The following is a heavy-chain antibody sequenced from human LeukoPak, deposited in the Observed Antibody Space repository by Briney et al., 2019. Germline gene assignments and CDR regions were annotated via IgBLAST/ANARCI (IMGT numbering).Heavy chain of an antibody. J-gene: IGHJ5*02. CDR1: GFTVSSNY. D-gene: IGHD1-1*01. Sequence: GGSLRLSCAASGFTVSSNYMSWVRQAPGKGLEWVSVIYSGGSTYYADSVKGRFTISRDNSKNTLYLQMNSLRAEDTAVYYCAKDPFNYWFDPWGQGTLVTVSS. CDR3: AKDPFNYWFDP. CDR2: IYSGGST. V-gene: IGHV3-53*01.